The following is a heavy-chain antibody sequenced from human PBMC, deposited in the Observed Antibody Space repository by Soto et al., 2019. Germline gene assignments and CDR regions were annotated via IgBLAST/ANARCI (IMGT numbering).Heavy chain of an antibody. V-gene: IGHV3-48*03. CDR3: ARWAAGTPDYYYYYGMDV. CDR2: ISSSVSTI. J-gene: IGHJ6*02. CDR1: GLTFSRYE. D-gene: IGHD6-13*01. Sequence: XGSLRLACAASGLTFSRYEMNWVRQAPGKGLEWDSYISSSVSTIYYADSVKGRFTISRDNAKNSLYLQMNSLRAEDTAVYYCARWAAGTPDYYYYYGMDVCGQGTTVTVSS.